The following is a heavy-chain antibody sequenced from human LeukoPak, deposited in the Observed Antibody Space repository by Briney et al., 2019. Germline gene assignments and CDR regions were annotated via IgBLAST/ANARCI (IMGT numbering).Heavy chain of an antibody. D-gene: IGHD4-17*01. CDR3: ARSPNDYGDYGTV. CDR2: IIPIFGTA. J-gene: IGHJ4*02. CDR1: GYTFTSYA. Sequence: ASVKVSCKASGYTFTSYAISWVRQAPGQGLEWMGGIIPIFGTANYAQKFQGRVTITADESTSTAYMELSSLRSEDTAVYYCARSPNDYGDYGTVWGQGTLVTVSS. V-gene: IGHV1-69*13.